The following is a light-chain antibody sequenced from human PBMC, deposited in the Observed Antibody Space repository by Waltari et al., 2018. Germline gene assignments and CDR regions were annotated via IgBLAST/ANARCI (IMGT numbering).Light chain of an antibody. CDR2: KDT. V-gene: IGLV3-27*01. CDR1: FLTKNY. CDR3: CSAADNSLV. Sequence: SYELPQPSPVQVSPGRTPRSPSPGKFLTKNYHRWFQQMPGQAPVVKIFKDTERPSGIPERFSGSRSGTTVTLTINGAQVEDEADYYCCSAADNSLVFGGGTKLTVL. J-gene: IGLJ3*02.